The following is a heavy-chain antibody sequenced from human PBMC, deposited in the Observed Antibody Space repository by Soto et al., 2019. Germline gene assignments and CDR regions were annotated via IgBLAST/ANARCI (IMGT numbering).Heavy chain of an antibody. J-gene: IGHJ4*02. V-gene: IGHV3-74*01. CDR2: INSDGSST. CDR3: AKGLSLLWFAPPLDY. CDR1: GFTFSSYW. Sequence: PGGSLRLSCAASGFTFSSYWMHWVRQAPGKGLVWVSRINSDGSSTSYADSVKGRFTISRDNAKNTLYLQMNSLRAEDTAVYYCAKGLSLLWFAPPLDYWGQGTLVTVSS. D-gene: IGHD3-10*01.